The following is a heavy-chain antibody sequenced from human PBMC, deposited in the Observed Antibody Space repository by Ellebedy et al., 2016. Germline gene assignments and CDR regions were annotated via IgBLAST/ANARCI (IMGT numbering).Heavy chain of an antibody. CDR2: IYTSGST. CDR1: GGSISSYY. J-gene: IGHJ5*02. CDR3: ATSDGAEYCSSTSCHPTGFDP. V-gene: IGHV4-4*07. Sequence: SETLSLXXTVSGGSISSYYWSWIRQPAGKGLEWIGRIYTSGSTNYNPSLKSRVTMSVDTSKNQFSLKLSSVTAADTAVYYCATSDGAEYCSSTSCHPTGFDPWGQGTLVTVSS. D-gene: IGHD2-2*01.